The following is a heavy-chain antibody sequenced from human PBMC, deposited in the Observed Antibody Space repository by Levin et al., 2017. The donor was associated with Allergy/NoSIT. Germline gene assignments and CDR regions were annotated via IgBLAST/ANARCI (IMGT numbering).Heavy chain of an antibody. CDR1: GGSISSSNW. CDR3: ASGIAAAGQSYAFDI. V-gene: IGHV4-4*02. J-gene: IGHJ3*02. Sequence: SETLSLTCAVSGGSISSSNWWSWVRQPPGKGLEWIGEIYHSGSTNYNPSLKSRVTISVDKSKNQFSLKLSSVTAADTAVYYCASGIAAAGQSYAFDIWGQGTMVTVSS. CDR2: IYHSGST. D-gene: IGHD6-13*01.